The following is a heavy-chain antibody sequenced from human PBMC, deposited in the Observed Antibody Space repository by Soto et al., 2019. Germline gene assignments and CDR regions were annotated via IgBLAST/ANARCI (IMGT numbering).Heavy chain of an antibody. D-gene: IGHD2-15*01. CDR3: ANSLGDIVVVVAATKNGYFQH. Sequence: EVQLLESGGGLVQPGGSLRLSCAASGFTFSSYAMSWVRQAPGKGLEWVSAISGSGGSTYYADSVKGRFTIPRDNSKNTLYLQMNSLRAEDTAVYYCANSLGDIVVVVAATKNGYFQHWGQGTLVTVSS. CDR2: ISGSGGST. J-gene: IGHJ1*01. CDR1: GFTFSSYA. V-gene: IGHV3-23*01.